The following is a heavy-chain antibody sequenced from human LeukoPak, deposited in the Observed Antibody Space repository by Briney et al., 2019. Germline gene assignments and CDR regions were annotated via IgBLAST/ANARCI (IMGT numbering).Heavy chain of an antibody. CDR1: GYTLTELS. D-gene: IGHD3-9*01. CDR3: ATSLSTFNDILTGYCLDY. J-gene: IGHJ4*02. V-gene: IGHV1-24*01. Sequence: ASVKVSCKVSGYTLTELSMHWVRQAPGKGLEWMGGFDPEDGETIYAQKFQGRVTMTEDTSTDTAYMELSSLRSEDTAVYYCATSLSTFNDILTGYCLDYWGQGTLVTVSS. CDR2: FDPEDGET.